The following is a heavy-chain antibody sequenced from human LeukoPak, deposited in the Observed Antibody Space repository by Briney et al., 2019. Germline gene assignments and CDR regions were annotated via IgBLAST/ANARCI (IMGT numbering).Heavy chain of an antibody. Sequence: GGSLRLSCAASGFTFSSYAMSWVRQAPGKGLEWVSAISGSGGSTYYADSVKGRFTISRDNSKNTLYLQMNSLRAEDTAVYYCAKGADITIFGVVIIWGAFDIWGQGTMVTVSS. D-gene: IGHD3-3*01. CDR1: GFTFSSYA. CDR2: ISGSGGST. CDR3: AKGADITIFGVVIIWGAFDI. J-gene: IGHJ3*02. V-gene: IGHV3-23*01.